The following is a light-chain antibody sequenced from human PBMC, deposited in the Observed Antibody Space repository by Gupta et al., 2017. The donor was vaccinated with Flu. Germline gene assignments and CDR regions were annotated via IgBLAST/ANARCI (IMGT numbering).Light chain of an antibody. CDR1: QSVRNS. J-gene: IGKJ3*01. Sequence: EIVMTQSPPTLSVTPGERATLSCRASQSVRNSLAWYQQKPGQAPRLLIYCASTRATGIPARFSGSGSGTEFTLTIISLQSEDFAVYYCQQYHNWPPVTFGQGTTVDIK. CDR3: QQYHNWPPVT. CDR2: CAS. V-gene: IGKV3D-15*01.